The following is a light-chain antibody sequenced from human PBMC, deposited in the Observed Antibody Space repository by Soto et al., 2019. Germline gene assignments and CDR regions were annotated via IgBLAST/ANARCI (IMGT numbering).Light chain of an antibody. CDR3: QQNYRAPWT. Sequence: DIQMTQTPSSLSASGGDRDTVTCRASQSISTYVNWYQHKPGKAPKVVIYAASTLPSGVPSRFSGSGSGTDFTLTINNLQPDDIATYYCQQNYRAPWTFGQGTNVEVK. CDR1: QSISTY. J-gene: IGKJ1*01. V-gene: IGKV1-39*01. CDR2: AAS.